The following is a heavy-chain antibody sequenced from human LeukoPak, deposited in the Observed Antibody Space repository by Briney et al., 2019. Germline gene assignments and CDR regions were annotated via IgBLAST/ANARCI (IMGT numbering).Heavy chain of an antibody. CDR1: GFTFSNYW. CDR2: IRPDGSDK. Sequence: GGSLRLSCAASGFTFSNYWMGWVRQAPAKGLEWVANIRPDGSDKYYVDSVRGRFTISRDNAQNSLYLQMNSLRAEDTAVYYCARDMTPWRGDAFDIWGQGTMVTVSS. V-gene: IGHV3-7*01. D-gene: IGHD2-15*01. CDR3: ARDMTPWRGDAFDI. J-gene: IGHJ3*02.